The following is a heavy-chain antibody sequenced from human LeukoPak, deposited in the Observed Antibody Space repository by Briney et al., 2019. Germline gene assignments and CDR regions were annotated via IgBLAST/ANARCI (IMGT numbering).Heavy chain of an antibody. Sequence: PSETLSLTCTVSGGSISSGSYYWHWIRQPPGKGLEWIGYIYYSGSTNYNPSLKSRVTISVDTSKNQFSLKLTSVTAADTAVYYCARDSSGWYHWFDPWGQGTLVTVSS. CDR2: IYYSGST. CDR1: GGSISSGSYY. D-gene: IGHD6-19*01. J-gene: IGHJ5*02. CDR3: ARDSSGWYHWFDP. V-gene: IGHV4-61*01.